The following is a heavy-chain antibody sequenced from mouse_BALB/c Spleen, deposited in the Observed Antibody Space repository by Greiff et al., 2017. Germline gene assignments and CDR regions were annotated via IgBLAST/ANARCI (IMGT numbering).Heavy chain of an antibody. CDR1: GFTFSSYA. CDR3: ARDYGSSYFDY. D-gene: IGHD1-1*01. J-gene: IGHJ2*01. V-gene: IGHV5-6-5*01. Sequence: EVKLVESGGGLVKPGGSLKLSCAASGFTFSSYAMSWVRQTPEKRLEWVASISSGGSTYYPDSVKGRFTISRDNARNILYLQMISLRSEDTAMYYCARDYGSSYFDYWGQGTTLTVSS. CDR2: ISSGGST.